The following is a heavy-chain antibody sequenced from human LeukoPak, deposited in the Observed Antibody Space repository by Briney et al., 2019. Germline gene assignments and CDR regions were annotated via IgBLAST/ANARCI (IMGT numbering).Heavy chain of an antibody. CDR3: ARGFRDSSGRKPDY. CDR1: GYTFTSYD. J-gene: IGHJ4*02. CDR2: MNPNSGNT. D-gene: IGHD3-22*01. V-gene: IGHV1-8*01. Sequence: ASVKVSCKASGYTFTSYDINWMRQATGQGLEWMGWMNPNSGNTGYAQKFQDRVTMTRNTSINTAYMKLSSLRSEDMAVYYCARGFRDSSGRKPDYWGQGTLVTVSS.